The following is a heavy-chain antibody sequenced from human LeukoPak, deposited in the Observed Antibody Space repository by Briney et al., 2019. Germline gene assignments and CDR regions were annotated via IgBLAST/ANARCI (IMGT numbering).Heavy chain of an antibody. CDR2: ISSSSSYI. CDR1: GFTFSSYS. V-gene: IGHV3-21*01. D-gene: IGHD3-22*01. J-gene: IGHJ4*02. CDR3: ARDLGYYDSSGYDY. Sequence: GGSLRLSCAVSGFTFSSYSMNWVRQAPGKGLEWVSSISSSSSYIYYADSVKGRFTISRDNAKNSLYLQMNSLRAEDTAVYYCARDLGYYDSSGYDYWGQGTLVTVSS.